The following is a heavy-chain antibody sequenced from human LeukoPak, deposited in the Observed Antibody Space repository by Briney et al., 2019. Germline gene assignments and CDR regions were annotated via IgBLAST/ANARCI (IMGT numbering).Heavy chain of an antibody. V-gene: IGHV3-53*01. CDR1: GFTVSSNY. CDR3: ARASYYARDYFDY. CDR2: IYSGGST. D-gene: IGHD3-22*01. Sequence: GGSLRLSCAASGFTVSSNYMSWVRQAPGNGLEWVSVIYSGGSTYYADSVKGRFTISRDNSKNTLYLQMNSLRAEDTAVYYCARASYYARDYFDYWGQGTLVTVSS. J-gene: IGHJ4*02.